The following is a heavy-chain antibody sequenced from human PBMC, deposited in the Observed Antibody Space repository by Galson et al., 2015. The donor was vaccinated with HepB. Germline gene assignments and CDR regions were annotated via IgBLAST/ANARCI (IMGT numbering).Heavy chain of an antibody. J-gene: IGHJ3*02. Sequence: VKVSCKASGYTFTGYYMHWVRQAPGQGLEWMGWINPNSGGTNYAQKFQGWVTMTRDTSISTAYMELSRLRSDDTAVYYCARDTSYYYDSSALWAFDIWGQGTMVTVSS. CDR3: ARDTSYYYDSSALWAFDI. D-gene: IGHD3-22*01. CDR1: GYTFTGYY. V-gene: IGHV1-2*04. CDR2: INPNSGGT.